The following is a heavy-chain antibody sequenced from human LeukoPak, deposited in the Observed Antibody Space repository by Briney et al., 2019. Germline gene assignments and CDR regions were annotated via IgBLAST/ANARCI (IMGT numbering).Heavy chain of an antibody. Sequence: SETLSLTCAVYGGSFSSYYWSWIRQPPGKGLEWIGYIYYSGGTNYNPSLKSRVTISVDTSKNQFSLKLSSVTAADTAVYYCARELNDFWSGYSNNWFDPWGQGTLVTVSS. CDR2: IYYSGGT. J-gene: IGHJ5*02. CDR1: GGSFSSYY. V-gene: IGHV4-59*01. CDR3: ARELNDFWSGYSNNWFDP. D-gene: IGHD3-3*01.